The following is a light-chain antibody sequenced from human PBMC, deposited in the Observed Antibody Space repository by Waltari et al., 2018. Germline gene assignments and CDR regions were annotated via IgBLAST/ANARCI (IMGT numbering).Light chain of an antibody. CDR3: CSYAGTRV. Sequence: QSALTQPASVSGSPGQSITISCTATSSDLGSYTLVSWYQQHPGKAPKLILYEGTKRPPGVSMRFSGSKSGNTASLTISGLQAEDEADYYCCSYAGTRVFGGGTKLTVL. CDR2: EGT. J-gene: IGLJ3*02. V-gene: IGLV2-23*01. CDR1: SSDLGSYTL.